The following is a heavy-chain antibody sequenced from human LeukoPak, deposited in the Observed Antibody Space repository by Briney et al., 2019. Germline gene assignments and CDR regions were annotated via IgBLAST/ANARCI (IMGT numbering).Heavy chain of an antibody. Sequence: GGSLRLSCAASGFTVSSNYMSWVRQAPGKGLEWVSVIYSGGSTYYADSVKGRFTISRDNSKNTLYLQMNSLRAEDTAVYYCARELVTPSYCSSTSCCVGPFDYWGQGTLVTVSS. CDR1: GFTVSSNY. J-gene: IGHJ4*02. D-gene: IGHD2-2*01. V-gene: IGHV3-53*01. CDR2: IYSGGST. CDR3: ARELVTPSYCSSTSCCVGPFDY.